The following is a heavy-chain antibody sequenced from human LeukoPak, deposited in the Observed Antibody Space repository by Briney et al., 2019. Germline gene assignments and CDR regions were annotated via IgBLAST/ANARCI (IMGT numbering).Heavy chain of an antibody. D-gene: IGHD1-26*01. J-gene: IGHJ5*02. Sequence: SETLSLTCTVSGGSISSSSYYWGWIRQPPGKGLEWIGSIYYSGSTYYNPSLKSRVTISVDTSKNQFSLKLSSVTAADTAVYYCARSVFGGGSYSFDPWGQGTLVTVSS. CDR2: IYYSGST. V-gene: IGHV4-39*01. CDR3: ARSVFGGGSYSFDP. CDR1: GGSISSSSYY.